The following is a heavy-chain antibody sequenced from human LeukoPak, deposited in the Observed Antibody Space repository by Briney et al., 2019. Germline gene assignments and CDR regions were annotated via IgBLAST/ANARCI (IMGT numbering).Heavy chain of an antibody. J-gene: IGHJ3*01. CDR3: ASLRKRGGAFDL. Sequence: SETLSLTCTVSGGSISSSSYYWGWIRQPPGKGLEWIGSIYYSGSTYYNPSLKSRVTISVDTSKNQFSLRLRSVTAADTAVYFCASLRKRGGAFDLWGQGTVVTVSS. V-gene: IGHV4-39*07. CDR2: IYYSGST. CDR1: GGSISSSSYY.